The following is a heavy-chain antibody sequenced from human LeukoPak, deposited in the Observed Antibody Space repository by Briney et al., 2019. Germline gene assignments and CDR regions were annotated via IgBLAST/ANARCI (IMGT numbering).Heavy chain of an antibody. CDR1: GYTFTSYY. Sequence: ASVKVSCKASGYTFTSYYMHWVRQAPGQGFEWMGIINPSGGSTSYAQKFQGRVTMTRDMSTSTVYMELSSLRSEDTAVYYCAKASWVSSADAVLWGQGTVVTVSS. D-gene: IGHD3-16*01. CDR3: AKASWVSSADAVL. V-gene: IGHV1-46*01. J-gene: IGHJ4*02. CDR2: INPSGGST.